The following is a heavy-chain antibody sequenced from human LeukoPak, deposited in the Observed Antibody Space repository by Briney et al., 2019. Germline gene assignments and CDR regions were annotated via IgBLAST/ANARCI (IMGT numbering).Heavy chain of an antibody. CDR1: GYTFTGYY. D-gene: IGHD1-26*01. V-gene: IGHV1-2*02. J-gene: IGHJ5*02. CDR3: AKCSGSPGYWFDP. CDR2: INPNSGGT. Sequence: ASVKVSCKASGYTFTGYYMHWVRQAPGQGLEWMGWINPNSGGTNYAQKFQGRVTMTRDTSISTAYMELSRLRSDDTAVYYCAKCSGSPGYWFDPWGQGTLVTVSS.